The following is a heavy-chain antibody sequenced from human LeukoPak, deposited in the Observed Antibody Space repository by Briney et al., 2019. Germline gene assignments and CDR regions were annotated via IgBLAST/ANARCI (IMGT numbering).Heavy chain of an antibody. CDR3: ARGEVTFDY. J-gene: IGHJ4*02. Sequence: SETLSLTCAVYGGSFSGYYRSWIRQPPGKGLEWIGEINHSGSTNYNPSLKSRVTISVDTSKNQFSLKLSSVTAADTAVYYCARGEVTFDYWGQGTLVTVSS. V-gene: IGHV4-34*01. D-gene: IGHD2-21*02. CDR2: INHSGST. CDR1: GGSFSGYY.